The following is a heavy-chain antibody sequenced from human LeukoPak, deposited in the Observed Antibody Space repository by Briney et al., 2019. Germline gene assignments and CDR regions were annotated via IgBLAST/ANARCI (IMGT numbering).Heavy chain of an antibody. CDR3: AREPKCNYYDSSGPVDY. Sequence: ASVKVSCKASGYTFTSYGISWVRQAPGQGLEWMGWISAYNGNTNYAQKLQGRVTMTTDTSTSTAYMELRSLRSDDTAVYYCAREPKCNYYDSSGPVDYRGQGTLVTVSS. D-gene: IGHD3-22*01. J-gene: IGHJ4*02. CDR1: GYTFTSYG. V-gene: IGHV1-18*01. CDR2: ISAYNGNT.